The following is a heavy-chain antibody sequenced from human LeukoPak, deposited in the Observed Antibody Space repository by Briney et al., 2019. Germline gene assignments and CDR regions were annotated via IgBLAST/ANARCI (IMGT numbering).Heavy chain of an antibody. V-gene: IGHV3-64*01. D-gene: IGHD3-3*01. CDR2: ISSNGGST. Sequence: GGSLRLSCAASGFTFSSYAMHWVRQAPGKGLEYVSAISSNGGSTYYANSVKGRFTISRDNSKNTLYLQMGSLRAEDMAVYYCARGDSYDFWSGYWGLFDYWGQGTLVTVSS. CDR1: GFTFSSYA. CDR3: ARGDSYDFWSGYWGLFDY. J-gene: IGHJ4*02.